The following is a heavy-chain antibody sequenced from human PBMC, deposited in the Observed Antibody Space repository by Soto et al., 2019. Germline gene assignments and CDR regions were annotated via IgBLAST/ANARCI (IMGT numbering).Heavy chain of an antibody. CDR3: ARVVVP. CDR1: GASISSSGYY. V-gene: IGHV4-39*07. CDR2: IYYSGST. J-gene: IGHJ5*02. Sequence: SETLSLTCTVSGASISSSGYYWGWIRQPPGKGLEWIGTIYYSGSTYYNPSLKSRVTISVDTSKNQFSLKLSSLTAADTAVYYCARVVVPWGQGTLVTVPS. D-gene: IGHD6-6*01.